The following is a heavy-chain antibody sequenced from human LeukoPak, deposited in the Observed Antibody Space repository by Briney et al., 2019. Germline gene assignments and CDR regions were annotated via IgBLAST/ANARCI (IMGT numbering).Heavy chain of an antibody. V-gene: IGHV4-59*01. CDR2: IYYSGST. Sequence: KPSETLSPTCTVSGGPSNSYYWSWLRQPPGEGLEWVGYIYYSGSTNYNPSLKSRVTISVDTSKNQFSLKLSSVTAADTAVYFCAREDTAMVRTAFDIWGQGTMVTVSS. J-gene: IGHJ3*02. CDR3: AREDTAMVRTAFDI. CDR1: GGPSNSYY. D-gene: IGHD5-18*01.